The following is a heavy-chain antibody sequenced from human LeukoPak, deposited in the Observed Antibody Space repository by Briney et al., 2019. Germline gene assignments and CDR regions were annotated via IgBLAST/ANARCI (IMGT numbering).Heavy chain of an antibody. CDR2: IYYSGST. CDR3: ARHRIVGAIVFDH. CDR1: GGSISSYY. V-gene: IGHV4-59*01. D-gene: IGHD1-26*01. J-gene: IGHJ4*02. Sequence: SETLSLTCTVSGGSISSYYWSWIRQPPGKGLEWIGYIYYSGSTNYNPSLKSRVTISVDTSKNQFSLKLSSVTAADTAVYYCARHRIVGAIVFDHWDQGTLVTVSS.